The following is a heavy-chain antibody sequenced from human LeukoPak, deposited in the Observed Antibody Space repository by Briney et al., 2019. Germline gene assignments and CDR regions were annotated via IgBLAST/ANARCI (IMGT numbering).Heavy chain of an antibody. J-gene: IGHJ4*02. CDR3: ARKGSDQAFDY. Sequence: GASVKVSCKASGYTFTSYDISWVRQAPGQGLEWMGGIIPIFGTANYAQKFQGRVTITTDESTSTAYMELSSLRSEDTAVYYCARKGSDQAFDYWGQGTLVTVSS. CDR1: GYTFTSYD. V-gene: IGHV1-69*05. CDR2: IIPIFGTA. D-gene: IGHD2-2*01.